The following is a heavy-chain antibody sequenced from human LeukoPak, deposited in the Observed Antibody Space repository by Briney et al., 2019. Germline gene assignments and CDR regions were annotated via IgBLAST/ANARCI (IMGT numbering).Heavy chain of an antibody. CDR2: VYYTGST. Sequence: SETLSLTCTVSGDSISSSSYYWDWIRQPPGKGLEWIGSVYYTGSTDYNSSLKSRVTISADTSKNQFSLRLSSVTAADTAVYYCARRYCTGGTCYSDRGAFDIWGQGTMVTVSS. J-gene: IGHJ3*02. D-gene: IGHD2-15*01. V-gene: IGHV4-39*07. CDR3: ARRYCTGGTCYSDRGAFDI. CDR1: GDSISSSSYY.